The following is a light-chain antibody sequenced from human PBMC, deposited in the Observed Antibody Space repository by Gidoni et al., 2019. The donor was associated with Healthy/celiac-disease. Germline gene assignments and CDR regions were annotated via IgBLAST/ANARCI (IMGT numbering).Light chain of an antibody. J-gene: IGLJ1*01. CDR1: SSNIGSNY. CDR2: RNN. CDR3: AAWYDSLSGCYV. V-gene: IGLV1-47*01. Sequence: QSEPTKPPSASGTPRQRATIPGSASSSNIGSNYVYWYQQLPGTAPKLLIYRNNQRPSRVPVRFSGSKSGTSASLAISGLRSEDEADYYCAAWYDSLSGCYVFGTGTKVTVL.